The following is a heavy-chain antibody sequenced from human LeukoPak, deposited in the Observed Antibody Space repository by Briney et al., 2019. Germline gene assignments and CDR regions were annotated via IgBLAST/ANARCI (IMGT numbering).Heavy chain of an antibody. CDR2: ISSSSSTI. J-gene: IGHJ6*03. CDR1: GFSFSNYN. D-gene: IGHD1-26*01. CDR3: AKNSPSSGAYYYYYYMDV. V-gene: IGHV3-48*04. Sequence: GGSLRLSSAASGFSFSNYNMNWVRQAPGKGLEWVSYISSSSSTIYYADSVTGRFTISRDNAKNSLYLQMNSLRAEDTAVYYCAKNSPSSGAYYYYYYMDVWGKGTTVTVSS.